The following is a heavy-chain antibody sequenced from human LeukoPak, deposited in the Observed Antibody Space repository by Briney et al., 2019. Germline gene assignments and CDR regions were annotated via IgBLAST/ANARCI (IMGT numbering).Heavy chain of an antibody. D-gene: IGHD1-1*01. CDR3: ASLHDNNNAFDI. J-gene: IGHJ3*02. CDR2: MNPNSGNT. CDR1: GYTFTSYD. V-gene: IGHV1-8*03. Sequence: GASVKVSCKASGYTFTSYDINWVRQATGQGLEWMGWMNPNSGNTGYAQKFQGRVTITRNTSISTAYMELSSLRSEDTAVYYCASLHDNNNAFDIWGQGTMVTVSS.